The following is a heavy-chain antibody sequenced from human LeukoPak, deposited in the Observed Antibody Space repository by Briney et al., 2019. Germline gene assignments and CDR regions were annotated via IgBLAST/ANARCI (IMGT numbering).Heavy chain of an antibody. D-gene: IGHD6-19*01. Sequence: PGGSLRLSCAGPGFTFSSHGVHWVRQAPGKGLEWVAVIWHDGSAEIYVDSVQGRFSISRDDSKNTVYLQMDSLRVEDTALYYCARDTTGGWSGYFDYWGQGTLVTVSS. CDR2: IWHDGSAE. CDR1: GFTFSSHG. J-gene: IGHJ4*02. V-gene: IGHV3-33*01. CDR3: ARDTTGGWSGYFDY.